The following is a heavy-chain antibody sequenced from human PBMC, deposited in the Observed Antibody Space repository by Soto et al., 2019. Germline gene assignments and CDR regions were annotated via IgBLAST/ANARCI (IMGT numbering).Heavy chain of an antibody. CDR1: GGTFSSYA. V-gene: IGHV1-69*06. Sequence: ASVKVSCKASGGTFSSYAISWVRQAPGQGLEWMGGIIPIFGTANYAQKLQGRVTITADKSTSTAYMELSSLRSEDTAVYYCARGDGYNYYTIGGVFDYWGQGTLVTVSS. J-gene: IGHJ4*02. CDR2: IIPIFGTA. D-gene: IGHD5-12*01. CDR3: ARGDGYNYYTIGGVFDY.